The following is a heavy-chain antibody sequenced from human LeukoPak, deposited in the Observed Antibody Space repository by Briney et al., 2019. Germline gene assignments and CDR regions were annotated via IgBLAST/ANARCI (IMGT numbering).Heavy chain of an antibody. D-gene: IGHD5-24*01. V-gene: IGHV3-23*01. Sequence: GGSLRLSCATSGFTFVSYAMTWVRQAPGKGLELVSAINGGGDTTYYADSVKGRFTVSRDRSTNTLFLQMSSLRAEDSGMYYCAKALDTYGYMRFDYWGQGTLVTVSS. CDR3: AKALDTYGYMRFDY. CDR2: INGGGDTT. CDR1: GFTFVSYA. J-gene: IGHJ4*02.